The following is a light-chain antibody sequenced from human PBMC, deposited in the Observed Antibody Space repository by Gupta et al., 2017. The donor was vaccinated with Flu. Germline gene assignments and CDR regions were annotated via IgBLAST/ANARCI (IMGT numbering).Light chain of an antibody. J-gene: IGLJ2*01. CDR3: QSCDDSLGGWRI. CDR2: GDC. V-gene: IGLV1-40*01. Sequence: SCTGSSLSIGAGNQVHWYRQLQGSPPKPLIYGDCVWPSGIADRFSGSNSGTTATLAIAGLQVEEEADYYCQSCDDSLGGWRIFGGGTKLTVL. CDR1: SLSIGAGNQ.